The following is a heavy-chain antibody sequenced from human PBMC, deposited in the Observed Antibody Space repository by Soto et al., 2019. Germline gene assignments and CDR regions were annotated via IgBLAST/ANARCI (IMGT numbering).Heavy chain of an antibody. V-gene: IGHV4-59*01. CDR2: IYYSGST. CDR1: GGSISSYY. J-gene: IGHJ4*02. CDR3: ARTTYDFWSGYYSHYFDY. D-gene: IGHD3-3*01. Sequence: PSETLSLTCTVSGGSISSYYWSWIRQPPGKGLEWIGYIYYSGSTNYNPSLKSRVTISVDTSKNQFSLKPSSVTAADTAVYYCARTTYDFWSGYYSHYFDYWGQGTLVTVSS.